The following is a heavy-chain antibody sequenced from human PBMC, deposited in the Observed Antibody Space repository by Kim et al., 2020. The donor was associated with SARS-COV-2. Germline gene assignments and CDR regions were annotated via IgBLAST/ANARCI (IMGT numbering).Heavy chain of an antibody. CDR1: GYSFTSYW. CDR2: IYPGDSDT. CDR3: ARYGSGSYYSSVNFDY. D-gene: IGHD3-10*01. J-gene: IGHJ4*02. V-gene: IGHV5-51*01. Sequence: GESLKISCKGSGYSFTSYWIGWVRQMPGKGLEWMGIIYPGDSDTRYSPSFQGQVTISADKSISTAYLQWSSLKASVTAMYYCARYGSGSYYSSVNFDYWGQGTLVTVSS.